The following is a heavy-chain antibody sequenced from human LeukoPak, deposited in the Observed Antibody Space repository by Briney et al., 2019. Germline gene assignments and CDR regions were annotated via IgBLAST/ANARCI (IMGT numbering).Heavy chain of an antibody. J-gene: IGHJ3*02. Sequence: GASVKVSCKASGYTFTGYYMHWVRQAPGQGLEWMGWINPNSGGTNYAQKFQGRVTMTRDTSISTAYMELSRLRSDDTAVYYCARDRGNYYDSSGDPWAFDIWGQGTMVTVSS. CDR2: INPNSGGT. D-gene: IGHD3-22*01. CDR1: GYTFTGYY. CDR3: ARDRGNYYDSSGDPWAFDI. V-gene: IGHV1-2*02.